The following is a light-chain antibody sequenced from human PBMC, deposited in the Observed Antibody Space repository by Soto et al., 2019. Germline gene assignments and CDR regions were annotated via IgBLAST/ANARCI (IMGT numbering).Light chain of an antibody. CDR2: KAS. CDR3: QQYNIKPLT. CDR1: QSISSW. Sequence: DIQMTQSPSTLSASVGDRVTITCRASQSISSWLAWYQQKPGKAPKLLIHKASSLESGVPSRFSGSGSGTEFTLTISSLQPDDFATYYCQQYNIKPLTFGGGTKVEIK. J-gene: IGKJ4*01. V-gene: IGKV1-5*03.